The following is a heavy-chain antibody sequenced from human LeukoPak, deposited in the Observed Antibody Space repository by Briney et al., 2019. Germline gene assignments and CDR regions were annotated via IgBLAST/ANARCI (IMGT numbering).Heavy chain of an antibody. V-gene: IGHV3-74*01. CDR3: AKAGIAVAGTPIIDYYYYMDV. Sequence: GGSLRLSCAASEFTFSKYWIHWVRQAPGKGLMWVSRINGDGSSTTYADSVKGRFTISRDNAKNSLYLQMNSLRAEDMALYYCAKAGIAVAGTPIIDYYYYMDVWGKGTTVTVSS. CDR2: INGDGSST. CDR1: EFTFSKYW. D-gene: IGHD6-19*01. J-gene: IGHJ6*03.